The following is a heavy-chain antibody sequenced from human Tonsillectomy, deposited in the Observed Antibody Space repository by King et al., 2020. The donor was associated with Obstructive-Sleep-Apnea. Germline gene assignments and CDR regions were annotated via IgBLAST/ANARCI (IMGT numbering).Heavy chain of an antibody. J-gene: IGHJ4*02. CDR2: IYYSGST. CDR3: ARGSLSGYGVKYFDY. CDR1: GGSISSYY. D-gene: IGHD3-22*01. Sequence: LQESGPGLVRPSETLSLTCTVSGGSISSYYWSWVRQPPGKGLEWIGYIYYSGSTNYNPSLKSRVTMSVDTSKNQFSLKLNSVTAADTGVYYCARGSLSGYGVKYFDYWGQGSLLTVSS. V-gene: IGHV4-59*01.